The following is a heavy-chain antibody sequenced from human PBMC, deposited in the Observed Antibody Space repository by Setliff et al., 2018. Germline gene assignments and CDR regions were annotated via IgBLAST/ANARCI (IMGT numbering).Heavy chain of an antibody. D-gene: IGHD6-19*01. CDR2: IIPIFGSA. CDR1: GGTFNSYA. Sequence: ASVKVSCKASGGTFNSYAISWVRQAPGQGLEWMGGIIPIFGSANYARKFQGRVTVTADESTSTAYMELSSLRSEDTAVYYCARGSVEYSRGWYYFDYWARGTLVTVSS. V-gene: IGHV1-69*13. J-gene: IGHJ4*02. CDR3: ARGSVEYSRGWYYFDY.